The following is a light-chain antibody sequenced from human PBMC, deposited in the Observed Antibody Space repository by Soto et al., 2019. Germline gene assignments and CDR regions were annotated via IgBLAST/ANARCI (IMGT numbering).Light chain of an antibody. CDR2: DSS. CDR3: QQRRNWPLLT. V-gene: IGKV3-11*01. Sequence: EIVLTEYPATPSLSPGERATLSCRASQRVSSYLAWYQQTPGQAPRLLNYDSSNRATVIPARFSGSGSGTDFTLTISSLEPEDVAVYYCQQRRNWPLLTFGGGTKVESK. J-gene: IGKJ4*01. CDR1: QRVSSY.